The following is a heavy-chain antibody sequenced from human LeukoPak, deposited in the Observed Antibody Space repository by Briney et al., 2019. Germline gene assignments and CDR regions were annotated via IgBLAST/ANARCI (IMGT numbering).Heavy chain of an antibody. CDR1: GFPFRSYG. V-gene: IGHV3-33*01. CDR2: LVYDERN. Sequence: GALRLSCAASGFPFRSYGMHWVRQAPGKGLEWVARLVYDERNDYANSVKGRFTISRDNSKNMLYLQMDNLRVDDTAMYYCARDLSAAYDFWGQGILDTVSS. D-gene: IGHD2-21*01. CDR3: ARDLSAAYDF. J-gene: IGHJ4*02.